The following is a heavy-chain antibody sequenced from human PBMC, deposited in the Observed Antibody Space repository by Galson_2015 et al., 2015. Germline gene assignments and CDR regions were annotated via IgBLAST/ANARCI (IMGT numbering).Heavy chain of an antibody. D-gene: IGHD4-17*01. CDR3: ARHNYGDYSAPQFDY. J-gene: IGHJ4*02. V-gene: IGHV4-59*01. Sequence: ETLSLTCSVSGGSISSYYWSWIRQPPGKGLEWIGYIHYSGRTNYNSSLKSRVTISVDTSKNQFSLKLSSVTAADTAVYYCARHNYGDYSAPQFDYWGQGTLVTVSS. CDR2: IHYSGRT. CDR1: GGSISSYY.